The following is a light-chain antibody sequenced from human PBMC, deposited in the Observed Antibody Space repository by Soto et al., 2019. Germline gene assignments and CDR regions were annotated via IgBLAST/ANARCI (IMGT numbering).Light chain of an antibody. CDR2: GAS. V-gene: IGKV3-20*01. Sequence: DIVLTQSPGTLSLSPGETATLSCRASQSLAGNYLAWYQQKPGQAPRLLIYGASSRATGIPDRFSGSGSGTDFTLTISRLEPEDFAVYYCHQYDSWTFGQGTKV. CDR3: HQYDSWT. CDR1: QSLAGNY. J-gene: IGKJ1*01.